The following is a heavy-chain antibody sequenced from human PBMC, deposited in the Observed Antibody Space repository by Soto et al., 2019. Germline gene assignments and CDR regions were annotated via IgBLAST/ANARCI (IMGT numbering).Heavy chain of an antibody. V-gene: IGHV3-33*01. CDR3: ARERMYFYYYGMAV. Sequence: QVQLVESGGGVVQPGRSLRLSCAASGFTFSSYGMHWVRQAPGKGLEWVAVIWYDGSNKYYADSVKGRFTISRDNSKNTLELQRNNMRAEDKAVYYCARERMYFYYYGMAVLGQGTSVTVSS. J-gene: IGHJ6*02. CDR2: IWYDGSNK. CDR1: GFTFSSYG.